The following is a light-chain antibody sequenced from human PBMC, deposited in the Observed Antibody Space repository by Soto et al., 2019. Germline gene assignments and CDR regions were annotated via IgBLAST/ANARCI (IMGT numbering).Light chain of an antibody. CDR1: SSNIGAGYD. Sequence: QSVLTQPPSVSGAPGQRVTISCTGSSSNIGAGYDVHWYQHLPGTAPKLLIYGNSNRPSGVPDRFSGSKSGTSASLAITGLQAEDEADYYCQSYDSSLSGWVFGGGTKVTV. V-gene: IGLV1-40*01. J-gene: IGLJ3*02. CDR3: QSYDSSLSGWV. CDR2: GNS.